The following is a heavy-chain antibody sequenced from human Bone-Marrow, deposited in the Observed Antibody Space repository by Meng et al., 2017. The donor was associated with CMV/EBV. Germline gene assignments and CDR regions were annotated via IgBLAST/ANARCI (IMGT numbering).Heavy chain of an antibody. D-gene: IGHD5-18*01. V-gene: IGHV3-48*04. J-gene: IGHJ3*02. CDR1: GFTFSSYS. CDR2: ISSSSSTI. CDR3: ARVRGGYSYFTPDI. Sequence: GESLKISCAASGFTFSSYSMNWVRQAPGKGLEWVSSISSSSSTIYYADSVKGRFTISRDNAKNSLYLQMNSLRAEDTAVYYCARVRGGYSYFTPDIWGQGPMVTVSS.